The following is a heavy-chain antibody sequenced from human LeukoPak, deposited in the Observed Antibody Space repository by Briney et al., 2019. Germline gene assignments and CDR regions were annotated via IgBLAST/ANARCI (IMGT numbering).Heavy chain of an antibody. J-gene: IGHJ4*02. CDR2: IYSGGSI. V-gene: IGHV3-66*01. CDR1: GFTLSSNY. Sequence: GGSLRLSCTASGFTLSSNYMSWVRQAPGKGLEWVSVIYSGGSIYYADSVKGRFTISRDNSKNTLYLQMDGLRAEDTAVYYCARSESGRSFDYWGEGSLVTVSS. D-gene: IGHD3-10*01. CDR3: ARSESGRSFDY.